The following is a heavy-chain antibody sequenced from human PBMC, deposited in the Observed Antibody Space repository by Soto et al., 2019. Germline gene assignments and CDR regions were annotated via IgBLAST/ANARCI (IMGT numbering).Heavy chain of an antibody. CDR2: INPSGGST. CDR1: GDTCTSYY. Sequence: ASGKVCCKGSGDTCTSYYVDGGRQAPGQGLEWMGIINPSGGSTSYAEKFQGRGTMTRDTSKSTVYMELSSLRSEATAVYYCARGRITMVRGVIINYYYGMDVWG. D-gene: IGHD3-10*01. V-gene: IGHV1-46*01. J-gene: IGHJ6*02. CDR3: ARGRITMVRGVIINYYYGMDV.